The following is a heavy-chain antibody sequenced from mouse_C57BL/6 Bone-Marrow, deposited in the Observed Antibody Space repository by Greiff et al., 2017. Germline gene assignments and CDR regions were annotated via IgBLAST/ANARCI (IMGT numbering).Heavy chain of an antibody. V-gene: IGHV1-63*01. D-gene: IGHD2-5*01. CDR3: ARYYINYYYAMDY. CDR1: GYTFTNYW. Sequence: QVQLQQSGAELVRPGTSVKMSCKASGYTFTNYWIGWAKQRPGHGLEWIGDIYPGGGYTNYNEKFKGKATLTADKSYSTAYMQFSSLTSEDSAIYYCARYYINYYYAMDYWGQGTSVTVSS. CDR2: IYPGGGYT. J-gene: IGHJ4*01.